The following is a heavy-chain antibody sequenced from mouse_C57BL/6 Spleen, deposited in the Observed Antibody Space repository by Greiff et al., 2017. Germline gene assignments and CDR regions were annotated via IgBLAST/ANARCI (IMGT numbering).Heavy chain of an antibody. D-gene: IGHD1-1*01. CDR2: IYPGDGDP. J-gene: IGHJ4*01. Sequence: QVQLKQSGAELVKPGASVKISCKASGYAFSSYWMNWVKQRPGKGLEWIGQIYPGDGDPNYNGKFQGKATLTADKSSRTAYMQLSSLTSEDSAVYFCARRGYYGSSGAMDYWGQGTSVTVSS. CDR3: ARRGYYGSSGAMDY. V-gene: IGHV1-80*01. CDR1: GYAFSSYW.